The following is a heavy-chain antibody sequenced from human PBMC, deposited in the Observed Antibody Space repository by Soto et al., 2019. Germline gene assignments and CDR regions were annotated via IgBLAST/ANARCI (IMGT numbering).Heavy chain of an antibody. J-gene: IGHJ6*03. V-gene: IGHV3-72*01. CDR3: GRSSNLYSYFYMDG. Sequence: GGSLRLSCAASGFTFSDHYMDWVRQAPGKGLEWVARTRNKAKSYTTEYAASVKGRFTISRDDSKNSLYLQINSLETEDTAVYYCGRSSNLYSYFYMDGWGNGTTVTVAS. CDR2: TRNKAKSYTT. D-gene: IGHD6-13*01. CDR1: GFTFSDHY.